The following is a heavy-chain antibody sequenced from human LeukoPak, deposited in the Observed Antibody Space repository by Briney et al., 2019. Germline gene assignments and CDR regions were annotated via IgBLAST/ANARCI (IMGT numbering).Heavy chain of an antibody. D-gene: IGHD3-10*01. CDR1: GGSFSGYY. CDR2: INHSGST. J-gene: IGHJ4*02. CDR3: ARDGVGSRSYYNVHFDY. Sequence: SETLSLTCAVYGGSFSGYYWSWSRQPPGKGLEWVGEINHSGSTNYNPSLKSRVTISVDTSKNQSSLKLSSVTAADTAVYYCARDGVGSRSYYNVHFDYWGQGTQVTVSS. V-gene: IGHV4-34*01.